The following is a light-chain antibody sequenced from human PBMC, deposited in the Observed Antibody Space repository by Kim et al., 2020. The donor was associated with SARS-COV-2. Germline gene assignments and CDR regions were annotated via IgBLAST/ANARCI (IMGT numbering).Light chain of an antibody. CDR1: SSNIGNNM. CDR3: GTWESTLHDGGV. J-gene: IGLJ2*01. V-gene: IGLV1-51*01. CDR2: DNT. Sequence: KVTISCPGSSSNIGNNMVSWYQQVPGTAPKLLIYDNTKRPSGIPDRFSGSKSGTSATLDITGLQTGDEADYYCGTWESTLHDGGVFGGGTQLTVL.